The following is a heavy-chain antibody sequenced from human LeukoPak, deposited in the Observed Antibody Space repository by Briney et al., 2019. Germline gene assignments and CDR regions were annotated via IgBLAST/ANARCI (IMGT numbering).Heavy chain of an antibody. Sequence: ASVKVSCKASGYTFTGYYMHWVRQAPGQGREWMGWINPNSGDTNYAQKFQGRVTMTRDTSISTAYMELSRLRSDDTAVYYCARADLDYYFDYWGQGTLVTVSS. CDR2: INPNSGDT. D-gene: IGHD3-3*01. V-gene: IGHV1-2*02. CDR3: ARADLDYYFDY. CDR1: GYTFTGYY. J-gene: IGHJ4*02.